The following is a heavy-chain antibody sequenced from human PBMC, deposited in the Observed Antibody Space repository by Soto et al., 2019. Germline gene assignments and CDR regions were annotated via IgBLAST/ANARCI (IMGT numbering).Heavy chain of an antibody. J-gene: IGHJ4*02. V-gene: IGHV4-34*01. CDR3: ARTWVVTAISHYDY. CDR1: GGSFSGYY. Sequence: SETLSLTCAVYGGSFSGYYWSWIRQPPGKGLEWIGEINHSGSTNYNPSLKSRVTMSVDTSKNQFSLKLTSVTAVDTAVYYCARTWVVTAISHYDYWGQGTLVTSPQ. CDR2: INHSGST. D-gene: IGHD2-21*02.